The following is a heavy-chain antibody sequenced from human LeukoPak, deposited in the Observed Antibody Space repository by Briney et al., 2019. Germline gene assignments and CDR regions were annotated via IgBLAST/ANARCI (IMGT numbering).Heavy chain of an antibody. CDR2: ISAYNGNT. V-gene: IGHV1-18*01. D-gene: IGHD3-22*01. CDR3: ARGRYYDSSGYYFGYPYYFDY. J-gene: IGHJ4*02. CDR1: GYTFTSYG. Sequence: GASVKVSCKASGYTFTSYGISWVRQAPGQGLEWMGWISAYNGNTNYAQKLQGRVTMTTDTSTSTAYMELRSLRSDDTAVYYCARGRYYDSSGYYFGYPYYFDYWGQGTLVTVSS.